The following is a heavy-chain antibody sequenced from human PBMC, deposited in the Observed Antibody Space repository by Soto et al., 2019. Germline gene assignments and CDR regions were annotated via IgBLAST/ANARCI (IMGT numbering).Heavy chain of an antibody. D-gene: IGHD2-2*01. CDR3: ASPRTVPRASCWYFDL. J-gene: IGHJ2*01. CDR1: GGTFSSYT. V-gene: IGHV1-69*02. Sequence: QVQLVQSGAEVKKPGSSVKVSCKASGGTFSSYTISWVRQAPGQGLEWMGRIIPILGIANYAQKFQGRVTLTADKSTSTAHMELSSLSSEDTAVYYCASPRTVPRASCWYFDLWGRGTLVTVSS. CDR2: IIPILGIA.